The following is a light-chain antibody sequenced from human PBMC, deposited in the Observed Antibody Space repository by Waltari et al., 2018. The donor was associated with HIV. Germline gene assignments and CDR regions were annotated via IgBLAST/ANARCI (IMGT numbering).Light chain of an antibody. J-gene: IGLJ2*01. V-gene: IGLV1-44*01. CDR1: RSNIRSNS. CDR3: AAWDDNVNGL. CDR2: DDN. Sequence: QSVLTQPPSASGTLGQRVTISCSGRRSNIRSNSVNWYQQLPGTAPKLLISDDNRRPSGVPDRFSGSKSGTSASLAISGLQSEDEADYYCAAWDDNVNGLFSGGTKLTVL.